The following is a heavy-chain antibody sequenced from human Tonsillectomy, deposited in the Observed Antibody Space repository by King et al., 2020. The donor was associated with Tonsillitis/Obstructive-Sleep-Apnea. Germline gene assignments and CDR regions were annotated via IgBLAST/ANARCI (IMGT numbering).Heavy chain of an antibody. D-gene: IGHD5-12*01. CDR2: IYWDDDK. CDR1: GFALSTTGVG. Sequence: TLKESGPTLGKPTQTLTLTCTFSGFALSTTGVGVGWIRQPPGKALDCLALIYWDDDKCYSPSLKSRLTITKDTSKNQVVLTVTNMDPVDTGAYYCAHSHSGYGFPFDYWGQGSLVTVSS. CDR3: AHSHSGYGFPFDY. J-gene: IGHJ4*02. V-gene: IGHV2-5*02.